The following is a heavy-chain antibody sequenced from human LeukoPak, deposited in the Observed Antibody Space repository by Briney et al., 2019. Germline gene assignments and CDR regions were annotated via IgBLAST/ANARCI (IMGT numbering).Heavy chain of an antibody. D-gene: IGHD2-15*01. CDR1: GFTFSSYA. Sequence: GGSLRLSCAASGFTFSSYAMSWVRQAPGKGLEWVSAISGSGGSTYYADSVKGRFTISRDNAKNTQYLQIDSLRVEDTAVYYCARSLRSPRYCIDDTCYFDYWGQGTLVTVSS. V-gene: IGHV3-23*01. CDR3: ARSLRSPRYCIDDTCYFDY. J-gene: IGHJ4*02. CDR2: ISGSGGST.